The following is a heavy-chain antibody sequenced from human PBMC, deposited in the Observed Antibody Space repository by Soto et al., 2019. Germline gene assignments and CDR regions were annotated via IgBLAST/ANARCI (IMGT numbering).Heavy chain of an antibody. CDR2: ISAYNGNT. D-gene: IGHD4-17*01. CDR1: GYTFTSYG. V-gene: IGHV1-18*01. J-gene: IGHJ6*02. CDR3: ARSPTGELWPLDYGDSTYYYYGMDV. Sequence: ASVKVSCKAPGYTFTSYGISWVRQAPGQGLEWMGWISAYNGNTNYAQKLQGRVTMTTDTSTSTAYMELRSLRSDDTAVYYCARSPTGELWPLDYGDSTYYYYGMDVWGQGTTVTVSS.